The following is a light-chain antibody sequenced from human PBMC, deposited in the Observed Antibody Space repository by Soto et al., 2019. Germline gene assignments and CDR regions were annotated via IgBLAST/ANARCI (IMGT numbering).Light chain of an antibody. CDR1: QHIATS. CDR3: QQSSSVPRT. J-gene: IGKJ1*01. V-gene: IGKV1-39*01. Sequence: DIQMTQSPSLLSASIGDRVTITCRASQHIATSLSWFQHKVGKAPTLLIYGASALQSGVPSRFSGSRSGTQFTLTISGLQPEDFATYYCQQSSSVPRTFGQGTRVDLK. CDR2: GAS.